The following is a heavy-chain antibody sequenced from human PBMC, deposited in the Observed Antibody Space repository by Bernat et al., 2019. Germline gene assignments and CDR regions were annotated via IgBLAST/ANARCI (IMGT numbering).Heavy chain of an antibody. J-gene: IGHJ5*02. Sequence: QVQLVESGGGVIQPGRSLRLSCAASGITFSSYGMHWVRQAPGKGLEWVAVIWYAGSNKYYADSVKGRFTISRDNSKNTLYLQMNSLRAEDTAVYYCARGTWYSSSWYPSSWGQGTLVTVSS. CDR1: GITFSSYG. CDR2: IWYAGSNK. CDR3: ARGTWYSSSWYPSS. V-gene: IGHV3-33*01. D-gene: IGHD6-13*01.